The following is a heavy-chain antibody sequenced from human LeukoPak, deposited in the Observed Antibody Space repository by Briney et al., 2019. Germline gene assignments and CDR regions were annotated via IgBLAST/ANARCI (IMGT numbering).Heavy chain of an antibody. Sequence: PGGSLRLSCAASGFTFSSYAMSWVRQAPGKGLEWVSAISGSGGSTYYADSVKGRFTISRDNSKNTLYLQMNSLRAEDTAVYYCAKVKRGYCSGGGCYYFDYWGQGTLVTVSS. CDR2: ISGSGGST. D-gene: IGHD2-15*01. CDR3: AKVKRGYCSGGGCYYFDY. J-gene: IGHJ4*02. CDR1: GFTFSSYA. V-gene: IGHV3-23*01.